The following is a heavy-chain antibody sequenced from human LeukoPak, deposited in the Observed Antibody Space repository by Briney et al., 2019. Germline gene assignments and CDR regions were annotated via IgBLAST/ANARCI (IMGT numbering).Heavy chain of an antibody. Sequence: GGSLRLSCAASGFTFSSYGMSWVRQAPGKGLEWVSAISGSGGSTYYADSVKGRFTISRDNSKNTLYLQVNSLRAEDTAVYYCAKGHDYGDYFPFDYWGQGTLVTVSS. CDR3: AKGHDYGDYFPFDY. V-gene: IGHV3-23*01. D-gene: IGHD4-17*01. CDR2: ISGSGGST. J-gene: IGHJ4*02. CDR1: GFTFSSYG.